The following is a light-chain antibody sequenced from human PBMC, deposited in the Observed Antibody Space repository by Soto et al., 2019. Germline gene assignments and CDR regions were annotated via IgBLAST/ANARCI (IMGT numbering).Light chain of an antibody. CDR1: QTISSN. Sequence: DIVMTQSPATLSVSPGERATLSCRASQTISSNLAWYQQKPGQTPRLLIYGASTRAAGIPARFSGSGSGTDFTLTISSLQPEDVATYYCQQYNSAPPKTFGQGTKVDI. CDR2: GAS. CDR3: QQYNSAPPKT. V-gene: IGKV3-15*01. J-gene: IGKJ1*01.